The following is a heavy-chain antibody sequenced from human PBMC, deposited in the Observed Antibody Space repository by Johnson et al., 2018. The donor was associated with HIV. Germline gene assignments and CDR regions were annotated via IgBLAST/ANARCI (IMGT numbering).Heavy chain of an antibody. CDR3: ARDRGYWDAFDI. D-gene: IGHD3-22*01. J-gene: IGHJ3*02. CDR1: GFTFSNYA. Sequence: QMMLVESGGDLVQPGGSLRLSCAASGFTFSNYAMHWVRQAPGKGLEWVTFIRNDGNNKYYADSVKGRFTISRDNSKNTLYLQMNSLRAEDTALYYCARDRGYWDAFDIWGQGTMVTVSS. CDR2: IRNDGNNK. V-gene: IGHV3-30*02.